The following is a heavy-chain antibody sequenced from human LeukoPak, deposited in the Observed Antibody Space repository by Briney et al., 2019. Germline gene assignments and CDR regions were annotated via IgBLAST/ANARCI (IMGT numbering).Heavy chain of an antibody. CDR1: GFTFSSYS. J-gene: IGHJ4*02. D-gene: IGHD3-9*01. CDR3: AREYYDILTGYYTFFDY. V-gene: IGHV3-21*01. CDR2: ISSSSSYI. Sequence: GGSLRLSCAASGFTFSSYSMNWVRQAPWKGLEWVSSISSSSSYIYYADSVKGRFTISRDNAKNSLYLQMNSLRAEDTAVYYCAREYYDILTGYYTFFDYWGQGTLVTVSS.